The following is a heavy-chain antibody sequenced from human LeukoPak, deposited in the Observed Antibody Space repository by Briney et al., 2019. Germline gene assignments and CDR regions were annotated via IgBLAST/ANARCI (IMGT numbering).Heavy chain of an antibody. Sequence: GESLKTSCKGSGYSFTSYWIGCVRPMAGKGLEWMGIIYPGDSATRYSPSFQGQFTISADKSISTAYLQWSSLKASDTAMYDSSSWGVDGGWYAFDIWGQGTMVTVSS. CDR2: IYPGDSAT. V-gene: IGHV5-51*01. CDR1: GYSFTSYW. J-gene: IGHJ3*02. D-gene: IGHD5/OR15-5a*01. CDR3: SSWGVDGGWYAFDI.